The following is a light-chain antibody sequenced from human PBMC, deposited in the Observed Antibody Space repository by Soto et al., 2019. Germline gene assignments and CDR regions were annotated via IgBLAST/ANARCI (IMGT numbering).Light chain of an antibody. Sequence: EIVLTQSPATLSLSPGERATLSCRASESISSYLAWYEQRPGQAPSLLIYDASNRATGIPARFSCSGSGTDFTLTIDNLEPEDFAVYYCQQRSKWPLTFGGGTKVEI. CDR3: QQRSKWPLT. CDR2: DAS. CDR1: ESISSY. V-gene: IGKV3-11*01. J-gene: IGKJ4*01.